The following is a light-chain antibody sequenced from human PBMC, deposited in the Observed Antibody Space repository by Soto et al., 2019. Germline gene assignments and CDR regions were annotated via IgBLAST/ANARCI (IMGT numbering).Light chain of an antibody. Sequence: IPVIHWTARLRMSAGESSTLSCRASQTVNSNLAWYQQKPGQAPRLLIYGASSRATGIPDRFSGSGSGTDFALTISRLEPEDFAVFLCEQYGSAPSAFGQGTRLEIK. V-gene: IGKV3-20*01. J-gene: IGKJ5*01. CDR1: QTVNSN. CDR2: GAS. CDR3: EQYGSAPSA.